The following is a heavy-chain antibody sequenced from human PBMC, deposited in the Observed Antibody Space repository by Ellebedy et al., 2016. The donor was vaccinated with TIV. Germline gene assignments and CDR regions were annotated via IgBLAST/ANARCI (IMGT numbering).Heavy chain of an antibody. CDR3: ARAISGTTLRRAFYFYGMDV. J-gene: IGHJ6*02. CDR1: AFTFSNYG. D-gene: IGHD1-20*01. Sequence: PGGSLRLSCVASAFTFSNYGMHWIRQAPGKGLEWLAVIWYDGSNKYYADSVKGRFTISRDSSKNTLYLRMNSLRAEDTAVYYCARAISGTTLRRAFYFYGMDVWGQGTTVTVSS. V-gene: IGHV3-33*08. CDR2: IWYDGSNK.